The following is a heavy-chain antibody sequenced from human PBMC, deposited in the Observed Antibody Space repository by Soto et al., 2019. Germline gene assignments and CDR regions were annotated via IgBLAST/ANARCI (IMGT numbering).Heavy chain of an antibody. Sequence: SETLSLTCTVSVDSISDFYWSWIRQSPGKGLEWIGYIYDGGSANYNPSLKSRVTISVDTSKNQFSLKLRSVTAADTAVYYCARDKGSFYDTTGWVFDYWGQGALVTVSS. V-gene: IGHV4-59*01. CDR1: VDSISDFY. D-gene: IGHD3-22*01. CDR3: ARDKGSFYDTTGWVFDY. CDR2: IYDGGSA. J-gene: IGHJ4*02.